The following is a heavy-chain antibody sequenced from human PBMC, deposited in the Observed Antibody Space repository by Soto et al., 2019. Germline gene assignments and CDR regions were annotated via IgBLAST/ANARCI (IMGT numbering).Heavy chain of an antibody. V-gene: IGHV3-43*02. Sequence: GSLRLSCTASGFTFGDYAMSWFRQAPGKGLEWVGFIRSKAYGGSTYYADSVKGRFTISRDNSKNSLYLQMNSLRTEDTALYYCAKESISDYYYYGMDVWGQGTTVTVSS. J-gene: IGHJ6*02. CDR2: IRSKAYGGST. D-gene: IGHD3-3*01. CDR1: GFTFGDYA. CDR3: AKESISDYYYYGMDV.